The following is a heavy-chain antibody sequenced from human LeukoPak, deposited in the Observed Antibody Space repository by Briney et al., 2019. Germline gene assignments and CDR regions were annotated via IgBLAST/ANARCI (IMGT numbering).Heavy chain of an antibody. D-gene: IGHD2-15*01. CDR2: ISGIGGST. CDR3: AKDQSLVVVAAADY. CDR1: GFTFSSYA. J-gene: IGHJ4*02. Sequence: PGGTLRLSCAASGFTFSSYAMNWVRQAPGKWLEWVSAISGIGGSTYYADSVKGRLTISRDNSKNTLYLQMNSLRADDTAVYYCAKDQSLVVVAAADYWGQGTLVTVSS. V-gene: IGHV3-23*01.